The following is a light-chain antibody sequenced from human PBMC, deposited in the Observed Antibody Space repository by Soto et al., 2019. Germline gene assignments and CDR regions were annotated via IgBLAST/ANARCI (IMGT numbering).Light chain of an antibody. V-gene: IGLV2-14*01. CDR1: SSDVGAYKY. CDR3: SSFSATTTTTVG. CDR2: EVS. J-gene: IGLJ2*01. Sequence: QSALTQPASVSGSPGQSITISCTGTSSDVGAYKYVSWYQQHPGKAPKLIIYEVSNRPSGVPNRFSASKSGNTASLTISGRQTEDEADYFCSSFSATTTTTVGFGGGTKVTVL.